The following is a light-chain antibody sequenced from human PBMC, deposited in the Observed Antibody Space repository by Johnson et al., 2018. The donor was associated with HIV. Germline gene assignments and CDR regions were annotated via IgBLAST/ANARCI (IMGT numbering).Light chain of an antibody. CDR2: DND. Sequence: QSVLTQPPSVSAAPGRWVTVSCSGTTSNIGDHSVSWFQHLPGAAPKLLIYDNDRRPSGVPDRFSGSKSAASATLDITGLQSGDEGDYYCATWDASLSANVFGPGTNVTVL. CDR1: TSNIGDHS. J-gene: IGLJ1*01. V-gene: IGLV1-51*02. CDR3: ATWDASLSANV.